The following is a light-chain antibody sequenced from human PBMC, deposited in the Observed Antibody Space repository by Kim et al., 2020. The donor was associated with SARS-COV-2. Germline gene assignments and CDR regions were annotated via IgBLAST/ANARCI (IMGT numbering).Light chain of an antibody. V-gene: IGKV3-20*01. CDR3: QQYDSSPLYT. CDR1: QSVSSGS. Sequence: EIVLTQSPGTLSLSPGERATLSCRTSQSVSSGSLAWYQQQPGQAPRLLIFGASSRATGIPDRFSGSGAGTGFTLTISRLRPEGFAVYYRQQYDSSPLYTFGRETGLEI. J-gene: IGKJ2*01. CDR2: GAS.